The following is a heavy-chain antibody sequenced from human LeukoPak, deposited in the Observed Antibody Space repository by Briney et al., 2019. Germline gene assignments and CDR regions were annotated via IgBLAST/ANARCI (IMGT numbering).Heavy chain of an antibody. V-gene: IGHV3-33*01. J-gene: IGHJ3*02. D-gene: IGHD4-17*01. CDR2: IWWDGSQN. CDR1: GFTFRNHG. CDR3: ARTVRGDGDYERRTAAAFDT. Sequence: SGGSLRLSCAASGFTFRNHGMHWVRQAPGKGLEWVAIIWWDGSQNYYADSVEGRFTISRDNLKNTLYVQMNSLRGEDTAVYYCARTVRGDGDYERRTAAAFDTWGQGTMVTVFS.